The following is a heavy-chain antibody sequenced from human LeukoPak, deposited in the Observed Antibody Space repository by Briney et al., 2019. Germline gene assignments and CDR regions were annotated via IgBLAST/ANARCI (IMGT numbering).Heavy chain of an antibody. D-gene: IGHD2-2*01. CDR3: ARDRYCSSTSCYFYGMDV. CDR1: GFTFSSYG. V-gene: IGHV3-33*01. J-gene: IGHJ6*02. CDR2: IWYDGSNK. Sequence: GGSLRLSCAASGFTFSSYGMHWVRQAPGKGLEWVAVIWYDGSNKYYADSVKGRSTISRDNSKNTLYLQMNSLRAEDTAVYYCARDRYCSSTSCYFYGMDVWGQGTTVTVSS.